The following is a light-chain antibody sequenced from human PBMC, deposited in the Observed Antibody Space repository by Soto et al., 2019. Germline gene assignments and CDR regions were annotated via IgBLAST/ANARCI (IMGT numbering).Light chain of an antibody. V-gene: IGKV1-39*01. CDR2: AAS. J-gene: IGKJ1*01. CDR1: QRISTY. Sequence: DIHMTQSPSCLSASVRERVTITCLASQRISTYLNWYQNKPGKAPKLLIYAASSLQSGVPSRFSGSGSETDFTLTISSLQPEDFATYSCQQSYSTTWTFGQGTKVDI. CDR3: QQSYSTTWT.